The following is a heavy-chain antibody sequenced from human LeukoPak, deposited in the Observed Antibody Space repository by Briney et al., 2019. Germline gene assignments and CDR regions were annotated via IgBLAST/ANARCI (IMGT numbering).Heavy chain of an antibody. V-gene: IGHV1-46*01. CDR2: INPSGGST. D-gene: IGHD3-3*01. CDR1: GYTFTSYY. CDR3: AREGHVLRFLEWLVSEDNWFDP. Sequence: ASVKVSFKASGYTFTSYYMHWVRQGPGQGLEWMGIINPSGGSTSYAQKFQGRVTMTRDTSTSTVYMELSSLRSEDTAVYYCAREGHVLRFLEWLVSEDNWFDPWGQGTLVTISS. J-gene: IGHJ5*02.